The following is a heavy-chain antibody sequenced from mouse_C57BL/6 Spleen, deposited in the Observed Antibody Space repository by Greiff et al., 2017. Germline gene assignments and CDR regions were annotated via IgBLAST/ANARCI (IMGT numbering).Heavy chain of an antibody. CDR2: IYPGDGDT. CDR3: ARSPLVDY. V-gene: IGHV1-82*01. J-gene: IGHJ4*01. Sequence: VKLQESGPELVKPGASVKISCKASGSAFSSSWMNWVKQRPGKGLEWIGRIYPGDGDTNYNGKFKGKATLTADKSSSTAYMQLSSLTSEDSAVYFCARSPLVDYWGQGTSVTVSS. CDR1: GSAFSSSW.